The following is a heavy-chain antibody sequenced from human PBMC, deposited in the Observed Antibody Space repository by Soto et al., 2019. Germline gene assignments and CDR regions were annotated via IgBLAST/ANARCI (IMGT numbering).Heavy chain of an antibody. CDR3: ARDRDYSNYVFGYYYYYGMDV. D-gene: IGHD4-4*01. Sequence: PSETLSLTCTVSGGSISSGGYYWSWIRQHPGKGLEWIGYIYYSGSTYYNQSPKSRVTISVDTSKNQFPLKLSSVTAADTAVYYCARDRDYSNYVFGYYYYYGMDVWGQGTTVTVSS. V-gene: IGHV4-31*03. CDR1: GGSISSGGYY. CDR2: IYYSGST. J-gene: IGHJ6*02.